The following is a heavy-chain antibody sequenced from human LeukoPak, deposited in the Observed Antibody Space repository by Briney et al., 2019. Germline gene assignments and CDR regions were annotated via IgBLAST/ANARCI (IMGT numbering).Heavy chain of an antibody. V-gene: IGHV3-48*04. CDR1: GFTFSSYW. Sequence: GGSLRLSCAASGFTFSSYWMSWVRQAPGKGLEWVSYISSSGSTIYYADSVKGRFTISRDNAKNSLYLQMNSLRAEDTAVYYCARDSPMGPWHYWGQGTLVTVSS. CDR3: ARDSPMGPWHY. D-gene: IGHD3-16*01. CDR2: ISSSGSTI. J-gene: IGHJ4*02.